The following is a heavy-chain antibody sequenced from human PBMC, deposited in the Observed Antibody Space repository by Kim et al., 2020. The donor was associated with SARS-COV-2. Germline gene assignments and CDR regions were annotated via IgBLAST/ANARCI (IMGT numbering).Heavy chain of an antibody. CDR2: ICGSGRTT. D-gene: IGHD2-8*01. CDR1: GFSFKTYA. Sequence: GGSLRLSCAASGFSFKTYAMSWVRQAPGKGLEWLSIICGSGRTTNYADSVKGRFTISRDNDHNTLFLHMNSLRAEDTAMYFCAKGQASNLYYAVDVWG. J-gene: IGHJ3*01. CDR3: AKGQASNLYYAVDV. V-gene: IGHV3-23*01.